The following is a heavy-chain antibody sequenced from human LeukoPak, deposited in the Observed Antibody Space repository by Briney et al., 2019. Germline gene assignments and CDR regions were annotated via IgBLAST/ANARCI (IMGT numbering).Heavy chain of an antibody. D-gene: IGHD3-22*01. Sequence: GGSLRLSCAASGFTFSSYAMHWVRQAPGKGLEWVAVISYDGSNKYYADSVKGRFTISRDNSKNTLYLQMSSLRAEDTAVYYCARAHYDSSGYYFDYWGQGTLVTVSS. CDR3: ARAHYDSSGYYFDY. J-gene: IGHJ4*02. CDR2: ISYDGSNK. V-gene: IGHV3-30*15. CDR1: GFTFSSYA.